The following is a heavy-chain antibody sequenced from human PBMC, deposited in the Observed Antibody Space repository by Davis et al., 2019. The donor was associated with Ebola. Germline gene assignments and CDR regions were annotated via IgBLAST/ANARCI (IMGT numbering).Heavy chain of an antibody. CDR2: ISSSGSTI. Sequence: GGSLRLSCAASGFTFSDYYMSWIRQAPGKGLEWVSYISSSGSTIYYADSVKGRFTISRDNAKNSLYLQMNSLIAEDTAVYYCARDWTSSWYGYYYGMDVWGKGTTVTVSS. D-gene: IGHD6-13*01. J-gene: IGHJ6*04. V-gene: IGHV3-11*01. CDR1: GFTFSDYY. CDR3: ARDWTSSWYGYYYGMDV.